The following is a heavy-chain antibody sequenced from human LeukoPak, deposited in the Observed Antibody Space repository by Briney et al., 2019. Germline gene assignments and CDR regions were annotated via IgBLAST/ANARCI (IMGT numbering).Heavy chain of an antibody. CDR2: INHSGGT. CDR3: ARGRVLRLYSSSRFDP. D-gene: IGHD6-13*01. J-gene: IGHJ5*02. V-gene: IGHV4-34*01. Sequence: KTSEPLFLSWGVCGGSFSGYYWSWLRQPPGEGVEWMGEINHSGGTNYNPSLKSRVTISVDTSKNQSSLKLSSVTAADTAVYYCARGRVLRLYSSSRFDPWGQGTLVTVSS. CDR1: GGSFSGYY.